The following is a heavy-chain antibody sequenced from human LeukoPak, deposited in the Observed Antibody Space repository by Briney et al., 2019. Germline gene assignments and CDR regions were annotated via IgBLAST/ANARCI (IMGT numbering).Heavy chain of an antibody. CDR2: IYYTGST. CDR1: GASISSSSYY. CDR3: ARDPGGHCDGHSCWGSRIDP. J-gene: IGHJ5*02. Sequence: PSETLSLTCTVSGASISSSSYYWGWIRQPPGKGLEWIGIIYYTGSTYYNPSLKSRLTISIDTSKKQFSLKLTSVTAADTAVYYRARDPGGHCDGHSCWGSRIDPWGQGTLVTVSS. V-gene: IGHV4-39*07. D-gene: IGHD2-15*01.